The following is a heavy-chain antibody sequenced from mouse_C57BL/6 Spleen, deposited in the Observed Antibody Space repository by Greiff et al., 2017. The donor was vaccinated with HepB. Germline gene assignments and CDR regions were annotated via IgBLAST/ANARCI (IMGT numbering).Heavy chain of an antibody. CDR3: AGAFITTVVATDAMDY. CDR1: GYTFTSYW. J-gene: IGHJ4*01. V-gene: IGHV1-52*01. CDR2: IDPSDSET. D-gene: IGHD1-1*01. Sequence: QVQLQQPGAELVRPGSSVKLSCKASGYTFTSYWMHWVKQRPIQGLEWIGNIDPSDSETHYNQKFKDKATLTVDKSSSTAYMQLSSLTSEDSAVYYCAGAFITTVVATDAMDYWGQGTSVTVSS.